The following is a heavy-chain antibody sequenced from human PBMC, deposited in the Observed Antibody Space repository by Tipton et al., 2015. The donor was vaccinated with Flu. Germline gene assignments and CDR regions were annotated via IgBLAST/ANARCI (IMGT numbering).Heavy chain of an antibody. CDR3: ARGYHPNSSDSYYFDY. V-gene: IGHV3-74*03. CDR2: INSDGSTT. CDR1: GFIFSSYW. Sequence: SLRLSCAASGFIFSSYWMHWVRQAPGKGLVWISRINSDGSTTTYADSVKGRFTVSRDNAKNTLYLQMNSLRAEDTAVYYCARGYHPNSSDSYYFDYWGQGPLVTVSS. J-gene: IGHJ4*02. D-gene: IGHD6-19*01.